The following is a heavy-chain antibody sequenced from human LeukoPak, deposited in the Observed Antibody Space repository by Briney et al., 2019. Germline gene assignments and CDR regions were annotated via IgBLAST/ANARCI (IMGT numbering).Heavy chain of an antibody. CDR1: GGSISSYY. CDR2: IYYSGST. CDR3: ATSQGGDWFDP. D-gene: IGHD3-16*01. Sequence: SETLSLTCTVSGGSISSYYWSWIRQPPGRGLEWIGYIYYSGSTNYNPSLKSRVTISVDTSKNQFSLKLSSVTAADTAVYYCATSQGGDWFDPWGQGTRVTVSS. V-gene: IGHV4-59*01. J-gene: IGHJ5*02.